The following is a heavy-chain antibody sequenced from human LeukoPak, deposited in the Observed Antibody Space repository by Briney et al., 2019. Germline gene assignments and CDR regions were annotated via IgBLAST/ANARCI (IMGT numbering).Heavy chain of an antibody. CDR1: GFTFDDYA. CDR3: AKGRGQTYYYYGLDV. V-gene: IGHV3-9*01. J-gene: IGHJ6*02. CDR2: ISWNSGSI. Sequence: GRSLRLSCAASGFTFDDYAMHWVRQVPGKGLEWVSGISWNSGSIGYTDSVKGRFTISRDNAKNSLYLQMNSLRAEDTALYYCAKGRGQTYYYYGLDVWGQGTTVTVSS.